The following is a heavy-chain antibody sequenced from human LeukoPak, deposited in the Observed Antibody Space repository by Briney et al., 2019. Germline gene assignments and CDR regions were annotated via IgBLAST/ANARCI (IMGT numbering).Heavy chain of an antibody. CDR3: AKNPGYYDSSGYYSY. Sequence: GSLRLSCAASGFTFSSYAMSWVRQAPGKGLEWVSAISGSGGSTYYADSVKGRFTISRDNSKNTLYLQMNSLRAGDTAVYYCAKNPGYYDSSGYYSYWGQGTLVTVSS. J-gene: IGHJ4*02. V-gene: IGHV3-23*01. CDR2: ISGSGGST. D-gene: IGHD3-22*01. CDR1: GFTFSSYA.